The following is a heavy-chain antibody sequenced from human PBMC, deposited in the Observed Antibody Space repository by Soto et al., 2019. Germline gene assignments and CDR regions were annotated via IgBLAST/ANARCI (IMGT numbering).Heavy chain of an antibody. CDR2: IIPIFGTA. D-gene: IGHD5-12*01. CDR1: GYTFTGYY. CDR3: ARVRDSGYDSYYYYYGMDV. V-gene: IGHV1-69*06. Sequence: GASVKVSCKASGYTFTGYYMHWVRQAPGQGLEWMGGIIPIFGTANYAQKFQGRVTITADKSTSTAYMELSSLRSEDTAVYYCARVRDSGYDSYYYYYGMDVWGQGTTVTVSS. J-gene: IGHJ6*02.